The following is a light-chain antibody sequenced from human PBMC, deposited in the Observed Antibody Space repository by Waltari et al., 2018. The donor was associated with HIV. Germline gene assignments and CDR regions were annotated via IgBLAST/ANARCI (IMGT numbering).Light chain of an antibody. CDR3: ASWDDNLRHWV. CDR2: RND. V-gene: IGLV1-47*01. Sequence: QPKMTQAPSASKTPGQRITMSCSGSKSNIGNNFIYWYQQIPGAAPRLVMARNDRRPAVGPDRCSGTKSGTSAFLAITNLRLDDEATYVCASWDDNLRHWVFGGGTKLTVL. CDR1: KSNIGNNF. J-gene: IGLJ3*02.